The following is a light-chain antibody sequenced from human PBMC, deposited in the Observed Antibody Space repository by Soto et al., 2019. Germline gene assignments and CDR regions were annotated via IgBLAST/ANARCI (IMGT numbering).Light chain of an antibody. J-gene: IGKJ1*01. Sequence: EIVLTQSPGTLSLSPGARATLSCRASQFVSSTHLAWYQQRPGQAPRLLIHGASSRATGIPDRFSGGGSETDFTLTISRLESEDSAVYYCQQYGSSPLALGRGTKVDIK. CDR1: QFVSSTH. CDR3: QQYGSSPLA. CDR2: GAS. V-gene: IGKV3-20*01.